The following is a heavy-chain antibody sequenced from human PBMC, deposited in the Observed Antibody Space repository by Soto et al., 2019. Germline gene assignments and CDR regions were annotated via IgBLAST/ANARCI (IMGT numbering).Heavy chain of an antibody. CDR1: GFTFSSYA. V-gene: IGHV3-23*01. J-gene: IGHJ4*02. Sequence: GGSLRLSCAASGFTFSSYAMSWVRQAPGKGLEWVSAISGSGGSTYYADSVKGRFTISRDNSKNTLYLQMNSLRAEDTAVYYCAKGVIYGGNSDVDYWGQGTLVTVSS. CDR3: AKGVIYGGNSDVDY. CDR2: ISGSGGST. D-gene: IGHD4-17*01.